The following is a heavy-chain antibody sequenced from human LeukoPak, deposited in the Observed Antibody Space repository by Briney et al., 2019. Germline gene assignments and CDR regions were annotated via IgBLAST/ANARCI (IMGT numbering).Heavy chain of an antibody. CDR2: ISSSSSAI. Sequence: GGSLRLSCATSGFTFSSYSMHWVRQAPGKGLEWVSYISSSSSAIKYADSVKGRFTISRDNAKNSLYLQMNSLRDKDTAVYYCARDLYYGFDYWGQGTLGSVSS. CDR3: ARDLYYGFDY. J-gene: IGHJ4*02. CDR1: GFTFSSYS. V-gene: IGHV3-48*02. D-gene: IGHD1-26*01.